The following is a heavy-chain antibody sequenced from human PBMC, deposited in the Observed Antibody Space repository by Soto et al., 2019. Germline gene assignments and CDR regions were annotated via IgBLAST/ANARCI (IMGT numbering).Heavy chain of an antibody. Sequence: GESLKISCTGFGYTFTTFWISWVRQMPGRGLEWMGRIDPRDSYTNYSPSFQGHVTISVDKSISTAYLQWGSLKASDTAMYYCARLYCSSSTCDSWFDPWGRGTLVTVSS. J-gene: IGHJ5*02. CDR3: ARLYCSSSTCDSWFDP. CDR1: GYTFTTFW. V-gene: IGHV5-10-1*01. CDR2: IDPRDSYT. D-gene: IGHD2-2*01.